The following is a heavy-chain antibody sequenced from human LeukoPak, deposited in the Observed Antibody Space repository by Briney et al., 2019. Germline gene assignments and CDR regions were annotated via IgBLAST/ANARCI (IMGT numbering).Heavy chain of an antibody. D-gene: IGHD3-22*01. CDR1: GGTFNSYA. CDR2: TTAIFRTT. CDR3: ARHSGYHSTMYLDY. Sequence: SVKVSCKTSGGTFNSYAISWVRQAPGQGLEWMGGTTAIFRTTNYAQKFQGRVTITADESMSTIYMELSSLRSGDTAVYYCARHSGYHSTMYLDYWGQGTLVTVSS. V-gene: IGHV1-69*13. J-gene: IGHJ4*02.